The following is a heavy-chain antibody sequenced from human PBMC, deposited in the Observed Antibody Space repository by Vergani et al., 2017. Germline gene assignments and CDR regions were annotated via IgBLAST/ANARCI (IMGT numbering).Heavy chain of an antibody. CDR1: ESTFSDYN. J-gene: IGHJ5*01. CDR2: ISPKTGDT. Sequence: VRLVQSGAEVKKPGGSMKVSCQASESTFSDYNIHWVRQAPGQGLQWMGWISPKTGDTDYLQRFQDRVTMTRDASTKTVYLKMTRLTSDDTAIYYCAHSWNFGRRDWFDSWGPGTLVTVSS. D-gene: IGHD1-26*01. CDR3: AHSWNFGRRDWFDS. V-gene: IGHV1-2*02.